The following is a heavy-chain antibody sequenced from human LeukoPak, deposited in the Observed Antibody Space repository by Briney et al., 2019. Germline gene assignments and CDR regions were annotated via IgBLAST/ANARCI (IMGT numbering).Heavy chain of an antibody. V-gene: IGHV3-15*01. CDR3: ITLQIDIVVVPAAMGYGYYYYMDV. CDR2: IKSKTDGGTT. CDR1: GFTFSNAW. D-gene: IGHD2-2*01. J-gene: IGHJ6*03. Sequence: GGSLRLSCAASGFTFSNAWMSWVRQAPGKGLEWVGRIKSKTDGGTTDYAAPVKGRFTISRDDSKNTLYLQRNSLKTEDTAVYYCITLQIDIVVVPAAMGYGYYYYMDVWGKGTTVTLSS.